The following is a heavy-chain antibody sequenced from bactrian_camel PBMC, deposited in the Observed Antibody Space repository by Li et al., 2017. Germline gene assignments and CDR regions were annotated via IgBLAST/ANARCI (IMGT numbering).Heavy chain of an antibody. CDR2: FYMSERKA. CDR1: GYISPAVC. Sequence: VQLVESGGGSVQAGGSLRLSCSGVGYISPAVCLGWFRQAPGKEREEREGVAKFYMSERKAYYADSVKGRFTISRDNREKTLYLQMDSPKPEDTAMYYCATAIVPKSLCKVEGGRIGGANVYTSWGQGTQVTVS. J-gene: IGHJ4*01. D-gene: IGHD2*01. CDR3: ATAIVPKSLCKVEGGRIGGANVYTS. V-gene: IGHV3-2*01.